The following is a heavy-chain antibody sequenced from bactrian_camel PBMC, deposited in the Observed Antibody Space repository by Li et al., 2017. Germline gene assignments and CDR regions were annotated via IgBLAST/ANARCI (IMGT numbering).Heavy chain of an antibody. D-gene: IGHD2*01. CDR3: ATDHDLTAIMGLGLLNLLY. V-gene: IGHV3S1*01. CDR1: GLTFSIWT. CDR2: ISSSGDTK. J-gene: IGHJ4*01. Sequence: QVQLVESGGELVQPGGSLRLSCAASGLTFSIWTMKWVRQAPGKALEWVSSISSSGDTKDYADSVKGRFTISRDNAKSTLYLQLNSLRSEDTALYYCATDHDLTAIMGLGLLNLLYWGQGTQVTVS.